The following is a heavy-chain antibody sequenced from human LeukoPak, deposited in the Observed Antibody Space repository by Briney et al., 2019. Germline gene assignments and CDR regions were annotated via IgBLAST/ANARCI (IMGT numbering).Heavy chain of an antibody. Sequence: EASVKVSCRASGYTFNSYGITWVRQAPGQGLEWMGWISAYDGNTNYAQKLQGRVTMTTDTSTSTAYMELRSLRSDDTAVYYCAREVLELQLGYGMDVWGQGTTVTVSS. CDR2: ISAYDGNT. D-gene: IGHD1-7*01. CDR1: GYTFNSYG. J-gene: IGHJ6*02. CDR3: AREVLELQLGYGMDV. V-gene: IGHV1-18*01.